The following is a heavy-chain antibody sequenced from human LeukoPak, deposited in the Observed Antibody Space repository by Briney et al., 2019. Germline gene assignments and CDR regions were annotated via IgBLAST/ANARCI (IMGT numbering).Heavy chain of an antibody. CDR1: GGSISIYY. Sequence: SETLSLTCTVSGGSISIYYWSWIRQPPGKGLEWIGNIYYTGSTYCNPSLESRVTISVDTSKNQFSLKLSSVTAADTAVYYCARFIGCGGDCYRLDYWGQGTLVTVSS. CDR3: ARFIGCGGDCYRLDY. CDR2: IYYTGST. V-gene: IGHV4-59*08. J-gene: IGHJ4*02. D-gene: IGHD2-21*02.